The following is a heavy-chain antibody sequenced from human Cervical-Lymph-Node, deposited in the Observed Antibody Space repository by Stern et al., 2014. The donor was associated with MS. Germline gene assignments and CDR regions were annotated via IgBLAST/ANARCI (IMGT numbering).Heavy chain of an antibody. CDR2: INTSAGNT. CDR1: GYSFTSYF. V-gene: IGHV1-46*01. J-gene: IGHJ4*02. Sequence: QVQLVESGAEVKKPGASVKVSCMASGYSFTSYFINWVRQAPGQGLEWMGIINTSAGNTNYAQKSQGRVVMTSDTTTGTVYMELSSLRSENTAVYYCARDEGADYWGQGTLVTVSS. CDR3: ARDEGADY.